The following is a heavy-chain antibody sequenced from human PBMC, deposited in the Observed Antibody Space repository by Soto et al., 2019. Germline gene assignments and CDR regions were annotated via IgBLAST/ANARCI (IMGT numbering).Heavy chain of an antibody. Sequence: SVKVSCKASGYAFASYYINWVRQATGQGLGWMGWMNPNSGNTGYAQKFQGRVTMTRNTSISTAYMELSSLRSEDTAVYYCARGRPYYDILTGYSERTYYFDYWGQGTLVTVSS. CDR2: MNPNSGNT. CDR1: GYAFASYY. V-gene: IGHV1-8*01. CDR3: ARGRPYYDILTGYSERTYYFDY. J-gene: IGHJ4*02. D-gene: IGHD3-9*01.